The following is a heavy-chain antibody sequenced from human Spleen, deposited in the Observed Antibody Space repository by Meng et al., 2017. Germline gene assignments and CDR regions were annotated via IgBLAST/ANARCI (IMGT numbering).Heavy chain of an antibody. J-gene: IGHJ4*02. CDR3: ARHGYGGRYFDY. CDR1: GGSISSSSYY. CDR2: IYYNGST. Sequence: LQLQESGPGLVKPSETLYLTCTVSGGSISSSSYYWGWIRQPPGKGLEWIGNIYYNGSTYHSPSLKSRVTISVDTSKNQFSLKLTSVTAADTAVYYCARHGYGGRYFDYWGQGTLVTVSS. V-gene: IGHV4-39*01. D-gene: IGHD1-26*01.